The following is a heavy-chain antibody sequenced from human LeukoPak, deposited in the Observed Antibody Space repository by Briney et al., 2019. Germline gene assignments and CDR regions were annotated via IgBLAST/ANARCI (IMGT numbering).Heavy chain of an antibody. D-gene: IGHD4-17*01. J-gene: IGHJ5*02. CDR1: GGPISSYY. CDR3: ARGETTVTSWDWFDP. V-gene: IGHV4-59*01. CDR2: IYYSGST. Sequence: SETLSLTCTVSGGPISSYYWSWIRQPPGKGLEWIGYIYYSGSTNYNPSLKSRVTISVDTSKNQFSLKLSSVTAADTAVYYCARGETTVTSWDWFDPWDQGTLVTVSS.